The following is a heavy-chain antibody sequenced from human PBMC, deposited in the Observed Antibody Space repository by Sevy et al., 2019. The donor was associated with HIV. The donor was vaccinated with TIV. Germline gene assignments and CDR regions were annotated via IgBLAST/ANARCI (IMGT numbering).Heavy chain of an antibody. CDR2: IHPGNSET. J-gene: IGHJ6*02. Sequence: GESLKISCEGSGFSFSSYWIHWVRQMPGKGLEWMATIHPGNSETRYRSSFQAQVTISADKSINTAYLQWSRLSASDTAIYYCFMRAHTDSSGYYYRYGMDVWGQGTTVTVSS. CDR1: GFSFSSYW. CDR3: FMRAHTDSSGYYYRYGMDV. V-gene: IGHV5-51*01. D-gene: IGHD3-10*01.